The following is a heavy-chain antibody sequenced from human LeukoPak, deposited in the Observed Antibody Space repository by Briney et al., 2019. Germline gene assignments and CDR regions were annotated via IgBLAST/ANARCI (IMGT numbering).Heavy chain of an antibody. CDR2: LSANGVYT. D-gene: IGHD6-13*01. CDR1: GFTFSSYA. Sequence: GGSLRLSCAASGFTFSSYAMTWVRQAPGKGLEWVSSLSANGVYTYYADSVRGRFTISRDNSKNTLYLHMDSLSAEDTAVYYCAKRLMKAAGYFDYWGQGTLVTVSS. J-gene: IGHJ4*02. CDR3: AKRLMKAAGYFDY. V-gene: IGHV3-23*01.